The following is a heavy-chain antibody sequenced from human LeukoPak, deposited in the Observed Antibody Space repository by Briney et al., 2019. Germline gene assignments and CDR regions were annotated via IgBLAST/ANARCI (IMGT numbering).Heavy chain of an antibody. CDR1: GYTFTGYY. Sequence: GASVKVSCKASGYTFTGYYMHWVRQAPGQGLEWMVWINPNSGGTNYAQTFQGRVTMTSDTSISTPYMELSRLRSDDTAVYYCARGGITHYYDSSGYYYVFDYWGQGSLVTVSS. CDR3: ARGGITHYYDSSGYYYVFDY. CDR2: INPNSGGT. D-gene: IGHD3-22*01. J-gene: IGHJ4*02. V-gene: IGHV1-2*02.